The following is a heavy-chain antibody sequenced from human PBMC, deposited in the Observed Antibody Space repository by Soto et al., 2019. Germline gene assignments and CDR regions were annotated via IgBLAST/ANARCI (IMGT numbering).Heavy chain of an antibody. Sequence: QVQLVQSEAEVKKPGSSVKVSCKASGGTFSSYAISWVRQAPGQGLEWMGGIIPIFGTANYAQKFQGRVTITADESTSTAYMELSSLRSEDTAVYYCARAPGIAAAGDYYYYYGMNVWGQGTTVTVSS. V-gene: IGHV1-69*01. CDR1: GGTFSSYA. CDR3: ARAPGIAAAGDYYYYYGMNV. CDR2: IIPIFGTA. D-gene: IGHD6-13*01. J-gene: IGHJ6*02.